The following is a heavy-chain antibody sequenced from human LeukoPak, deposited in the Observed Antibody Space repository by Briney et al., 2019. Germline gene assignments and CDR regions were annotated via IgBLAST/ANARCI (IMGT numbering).Heavy chain of an antibody. CDR3: ARNCLSGYDLVFGVGWFDP. J-gene: IGHJ5*02. V-gene: IGHV4-61*02. CDR1: GDSISSGDYY. CDR2: ISSSGST. D-gene: IGHD5-12*01. Sequence: PSQTLSLTCTVSGDSISSGDYYWRWIRQPAGKGLEWIGRISSSGSTNYNPSLKSRVTISVDTSKNQFSLKLTSVTAADTAVYYCARNCLSGYDLVFGVGWFDPWGQGTLVTVSS.